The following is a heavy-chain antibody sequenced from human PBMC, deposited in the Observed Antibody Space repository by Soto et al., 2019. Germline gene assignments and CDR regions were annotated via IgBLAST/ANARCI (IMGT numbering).Heavy chain of an antibody. Sequence: TLSLTCTVSGGSISSYYWSWIRQPPGKGLEWIGYIYYSGSTNYNPSLKSRVTISVDTSKNQFSLKLSSVTAADTAVYYCARVYCSGGSCYPNWFDPWGQGTLVTVSS. V-gene: IGHV4-59*01. CDR3: ARVYCSGGSCYPNWFDP. CDR2: IYYSGST. D-gene: IGHD2-15*01. CDR1: GGSISSYY. J-gene: IGHJ5*02.